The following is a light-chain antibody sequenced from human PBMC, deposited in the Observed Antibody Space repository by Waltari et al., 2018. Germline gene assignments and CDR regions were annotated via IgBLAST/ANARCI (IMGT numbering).Light chain of an antibody. V-gene: IGKV3-20*01. CDR3: QQYDISPLT. CDR1: QTIRTTY. J-gene: IGKJ4*01. Sequence: EIVLTQSPGPLSLSPGAGATLSCRTSQTIRTTYLAWYQQKPGQAPTLLIYGTFTRATGIPDRFTGSGSGTDFSLTISSLEPEDFATYYCQQYDISPLTFGGGTKVEIK. CDR2: GTF.